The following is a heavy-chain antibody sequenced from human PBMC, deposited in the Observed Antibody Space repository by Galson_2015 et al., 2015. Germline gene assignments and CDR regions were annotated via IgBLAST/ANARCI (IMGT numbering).Heavy chain of an antibody. CDR3: VRAMAAAGNDAFDI. Sequence: CAISGDSVSSNSAAWNWIRQSPSRGVEWLGRTYYRSKWYNDYAVSVKSRITINPDTSKNQFSLKLSSVTAADTAVYYCVRAMAAAGNDAFDIWGQGTMVTVSS. CDR2: TYYRSKWYN. CDR1: GDSVSSNSAA. D-gene: IGHD6-13*01. J-gene: IGHJ3*02. V-gene: IGHV6-1*01.